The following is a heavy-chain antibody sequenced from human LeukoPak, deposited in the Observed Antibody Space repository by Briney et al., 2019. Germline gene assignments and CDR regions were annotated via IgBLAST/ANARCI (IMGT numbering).Heavy chain of an antibody. J-gene: IGHJ3*02. D-gene: IGHD6-13*01. CDR3: ARGGSSSWIDAFDI. V-gene: IGHV4-4*02. Sequence: SETLSLTCAVSGGSISSSNWWSWVRQPPGRGLEWIGEIYHSGSTNYNPSLKSRVTISVDKSKNQFSLKLSSVTAADTAVYYCARGGSSSWIDAFDIWGQGTMVTVSS. CDR2: IYHSGST. CDR1: GGSISSSNW.